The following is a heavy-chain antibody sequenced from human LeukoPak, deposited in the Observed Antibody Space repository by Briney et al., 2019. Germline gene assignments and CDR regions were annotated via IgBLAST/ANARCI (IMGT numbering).Heavy chain of an antibody. Sequence: ASVKVSCKASGHTFTSYYMHWVRQAPGQGLEWMGIINPSGGSTSYAQKFQGRVTMTRDMSTSTVYMELSSLRSEDTAVYYCARAIGSMYYFDYWGQGTLVTVSS. CDR2: INPSGGST. CDR1: GHTFTSYY. CDR3: ARAIGSMYYFDY. V-gene: IGHV1-46*01. D-gene: IGHD2/OR15-2a*01. J-gene: IGHJ4*02.